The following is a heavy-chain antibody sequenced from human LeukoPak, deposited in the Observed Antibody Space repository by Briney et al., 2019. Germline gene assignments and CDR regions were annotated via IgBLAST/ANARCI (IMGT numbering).Heavy chain of an antibody. CDR1: GGSFSGYY. D-gene: IGHD2-2*01. V-gene: IGHV4-34*01. CDR3: ASRPYCSSTSCRDY. J-gene: IGHJ4*02. Sequence: PSEILSLTCAVYGGSFSGYYWSWIRQPPGKGLEWIGEINHSGSTNYNPSLKSRVTISVDTSKNQFSLKLSSVTAADTAVYYCASRPYCSSTSCRDYWGQGTLVTVSS. CDR2: INHSGST.